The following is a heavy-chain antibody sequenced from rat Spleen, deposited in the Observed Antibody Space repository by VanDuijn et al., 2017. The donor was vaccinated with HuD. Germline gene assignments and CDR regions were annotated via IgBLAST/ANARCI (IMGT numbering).Heavy chain of an antibody. V-gene: IGHV5-27*01. CDR2: ITNSGGST. J-gene: IGHJ2*01. CDR1: GFTFSNYG. CDR3: TTGVY. Sequence: EVQLVESGGGLVQPGRSLKLSCAASGFTFSNYGMAWVRQAPTKGLEWVASITNSGGSTYYRDSVKGRFTISRDNAKSTLYLQMDSLRSEDTATYYCTTGVYWGQGVMVTVSS.